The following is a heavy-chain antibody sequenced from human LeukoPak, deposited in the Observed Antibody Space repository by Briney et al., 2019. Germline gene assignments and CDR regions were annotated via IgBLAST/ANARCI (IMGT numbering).Heavy chain of an antibody. V-gene: IGHV1-2*02. Sequence: ASVKVSCKASGYTFTGYYLHWVRQAPGPGLEWMGWINPSSGTTNSAQKFQGRVAMTRDTSIYTAYMELSGLRYDDTAVYYCARGPPTALVFDYWGQGALVTVSS. CDR1: GYTFTGYY. CDR2: INPSSGTT. D-gene: IGHD5-18*01. J-gene: IGHJ4*02. CDR3: ARGPPTALVFDY.